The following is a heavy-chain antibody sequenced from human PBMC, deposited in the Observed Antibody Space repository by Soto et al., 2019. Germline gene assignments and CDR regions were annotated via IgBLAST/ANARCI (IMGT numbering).Heavy chain of an antibody. V-gene: IGHV5-51*01. CDR3: ARELQRGLDV. CDR2: IYPGDSDT. Sequence: GESLKISCKGSGYSFTSYWIGWVRQMPGNGLEWMGIIYPGDSDTRYSPSFPGQVTMTADTSINTAYMELSGLSSDDTAVYYCARELQRGLDVWGQGTTVTVSS. J-gene: IGHJ6*02. CDR1: GYSFTSYW. D-gene: IGHD3-10*01.